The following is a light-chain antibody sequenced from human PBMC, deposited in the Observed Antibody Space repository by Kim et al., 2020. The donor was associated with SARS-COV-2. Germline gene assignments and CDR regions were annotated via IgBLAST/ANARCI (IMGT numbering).Light chain of an antibody. CDR2: AAS. Sequence: ASVGDRVTITCRASQSISSYLNWYQQKPGKAPKLLIYAASSLQSGVPLRISGSGSGTDFTLTISSLQPEDFATYYCQQSYSTPVTFGQGTKVDIK. J-gene: IGKJ1*01. CDR3: QQSYSTPVT. CDR1: QSISSY. V-gene: IGKV1-39*01.